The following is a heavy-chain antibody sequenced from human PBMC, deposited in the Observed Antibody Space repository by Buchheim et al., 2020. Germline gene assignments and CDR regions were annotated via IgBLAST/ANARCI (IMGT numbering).Heavy chain of an antibody. CDR1: GFTFSSYA. Sequence: EVQLLESGGGLVQPGGSLRLSCAASGFTFSSYAMSWVRQAPGKGLEWASAISGSGGSTYYADSVKGRFTISRDNSKNTLYLQMNSLRAEDTAVYYCAKDHELYSYGPTGPVLDYWGQGTL. CDR2: ISGSGGST. CDR3: AKDHELYSYGPTGPVLDY. J-gene: IGHJ4*02. V-gene: IGHV3-23*01. D-gene: IGHD5-18*01.